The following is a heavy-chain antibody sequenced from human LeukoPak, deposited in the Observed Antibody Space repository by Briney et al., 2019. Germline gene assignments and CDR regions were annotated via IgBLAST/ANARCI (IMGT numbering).Heavy chain of an antibody. V-gene: IGHV3-48*03. J-gene: IGHJ4*02. CDR1: GFTFINYD. CDR2: ISTSGRHT. CDR3: ARNGLGLHY. Sequence: PGGSLRLSCAASGFTFINYDFVWVRQAPGEGLEWVSYISTSGRHTQYSDSVRGRFTISRDNGGNTLFLQMSSLRADDTAVYYCARNGLGLHYWGQGTLVTVSS. D-gene: IGHD3-16*01.